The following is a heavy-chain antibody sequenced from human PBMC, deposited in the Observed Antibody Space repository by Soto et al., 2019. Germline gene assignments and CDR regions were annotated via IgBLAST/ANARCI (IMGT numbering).Heavy chain of an antibody. CDR2: ISHDGGAT. CDR1: GFTFSTSG. V-gene: IGHV3-30*18. J-gene: IGHJ5*02. D-gene: IGHD6-13*01. CDR3: AKDWGSSGWYNWFDP. Sequence: QVQLVESGGGVVQSGRSLRLSCAASGFTFSTSGVHWIRQAPGKGLEWVAMISHDGGATYYVDSVKGRFTISRDTDKNTLHLPMDSLRPEDTATYYCAKDWGSSGWYNWFDPWGQGTLVTVSS.